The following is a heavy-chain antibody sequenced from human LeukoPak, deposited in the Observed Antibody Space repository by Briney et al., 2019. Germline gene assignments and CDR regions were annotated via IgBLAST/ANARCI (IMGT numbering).Heavy chain of an antibody. D-gene: IGHD3-9*01. V-gene: IGHV4-4*02. CDR3: AGTYYDILGLPDY. Sequence: SGTLSLTCTVSGGSISRDNWWGWVRQPPGKGLEWIGEIHHSGSTNYNPSLKSRVTISVDKSENQFSLKLTSVTAADTAVYYCAGTYYDILGLPDYWGQGTLVTVSS. CDR1: GGSISRDNW. CDR2: IHHSGST. J-gene: IGHJ4*02.